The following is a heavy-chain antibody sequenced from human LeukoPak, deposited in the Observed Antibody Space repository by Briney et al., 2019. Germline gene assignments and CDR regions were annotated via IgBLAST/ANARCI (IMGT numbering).Heavy chain of an antibody. CDR1: GGTFSSYA. V-gene: IGHV1-69*06. CDR3: ARDRITMVRGVRIQFDY. J-gene: IGHJ4*02. Sequence: GASVKVSCKASGGTFSSYAISWVRQAPGQGLEWMGGIIPIFGTANYAQKFQGRVTITADKSTSTAYMELSRLRSDDTAVYYCARDRITMVRGVRIQFDYWGQGTLVTVSS. D-gene: IGHD3-10*01. CDR2: IIPIFGTA.